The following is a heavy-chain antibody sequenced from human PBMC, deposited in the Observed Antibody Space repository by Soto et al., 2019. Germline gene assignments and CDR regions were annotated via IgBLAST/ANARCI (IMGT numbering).Heavy chain of an antibody. CDR3: ARVGAPGGYYYYFDY. Sequence: GGSLRLSCAASGFRFSSYWMSWVRQAPGKGLEWVANIKEDGSEKYYVDSVKGRFSISRDNAKNSLYLQMNSLRAEDTAVYYCARVGAPGGYYYYFDYWGRGTQVTVSS. J-gene: IGHJ4*02. CDR1: GFRFSSYW. V-gene: IGHV3-7*01. D-gene: IGHD3-22*01. CDR2: IKEDGSEK.